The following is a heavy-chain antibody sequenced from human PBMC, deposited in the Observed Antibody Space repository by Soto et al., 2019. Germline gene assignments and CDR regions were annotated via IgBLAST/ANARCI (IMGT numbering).Heavy chain of an antibody. J-gene: IGHJ4*02. V-gene: IGHV4-59*01. D-gene: IGHD2-2*01. CDR3: ARVYCSGTSCYSFDS. CDR2: VYYSGNV. CDR1: GGSISSYY. Sequence: SETLSLTCTVSGGSISSYYWSWVRQPPGKGLQWIGYVYYSGNVNYNPSLKSRVTISVDPSKNQFSLRLTSVTAADTAMYYCARVYCSGTSCYSFDSWGQGTLVTVSS.